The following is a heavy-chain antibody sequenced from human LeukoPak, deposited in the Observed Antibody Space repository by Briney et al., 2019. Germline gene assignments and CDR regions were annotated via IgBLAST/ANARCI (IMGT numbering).Heavy chain of an antibody. Sequence: SVKVSCKASGGTFSSYANSWVRQAPGQGLEWMGGIIPIFGTANYAQKFQGRVTITADESTSTAYMELSSLRSEDTAVYYCARGPLIAAAGTWWGQGTLVTVSS. CDR2: IIPIFGTA. J-gene: IGHJ4*02. CDR1: GGTFSSYA. D-gene: IGHD6-13*01. CDR3: ARGPLIAAAGTW. V-gene: IGHV1-69*01.